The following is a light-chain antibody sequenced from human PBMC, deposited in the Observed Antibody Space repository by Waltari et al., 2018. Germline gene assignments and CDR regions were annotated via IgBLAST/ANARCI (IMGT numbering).Light chain of an antibody. CDR2: EVT. J-gene: IGLJ1*01. Sequence: QSALTQPASVSGSPGQSITISCTGTSSDVGSYNLVSWYQHHPGKAPQLIIYEVTKRPSGVSNRFSGAKSGNTASLTISGLQAEDETDYYCCSFVGSRTSLYVFGTGTKVSVL. V-gene: IGLV2-23*02. CDR1: SSDVGSYNL. CDR3: CSFVGSRTSLYV.